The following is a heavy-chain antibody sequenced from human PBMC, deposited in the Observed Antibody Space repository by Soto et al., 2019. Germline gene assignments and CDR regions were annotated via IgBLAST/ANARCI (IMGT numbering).Heavy chain of an antibody. CDR1: GGSISGYD. Sequence: SETLSLTCPVSGGSISGYDWSWIRQPPGKGLEWIGYIYYSGGTNYNPSLKSRVTISADTSKNQFSLKLNSVTAADTAVYYCARDFMVRGTSSMDVWGQGTTVTVSS. CDR2: IYYSGGT. D-gene: IGHD3-10*01. CDR3: ARDFMVRGTSSMDV. V-gene: IGHV4-59*01. J-gene: IGHJ6*02.